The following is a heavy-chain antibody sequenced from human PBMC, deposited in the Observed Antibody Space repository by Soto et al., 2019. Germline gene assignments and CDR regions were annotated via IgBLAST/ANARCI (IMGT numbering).Heavy chain of an antibody. Sequence: PVGPKRVSGTASGFTFSAYSMNWALKAPGKGLEWVSYITAVSDTVFYADSVKGRFTISRDNAKNSLYLQMNSLRDEDTAVYYCARDNGMAGSFDPWGPGTLVPVSS. CDR1: GFTFSAYS. V-gene: IGHV3-48*02. CDR3: ARDNGMAGSFDP. J-gene: IGHJ5*02. CDR2: ITAVSDTV. D-gene: IGHD2-8*01.